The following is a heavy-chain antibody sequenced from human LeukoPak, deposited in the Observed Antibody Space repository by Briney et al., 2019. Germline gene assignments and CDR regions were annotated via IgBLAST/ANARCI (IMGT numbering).Heavy chain of an antibody. Sequence: PSESLSLTCTVSGGSISSYYWSSIRQPPGKGLEWIGYIYYSGSTNYNPSLKSRVTISVDTSKNQFSLKLSSVTAADTAVYYCARDYGVYDFAYWVQGTMVTVSS. J-gene: IGHJ4*02. CDR3: ARDYGVYDFAY. CDR1: GGSISSYY. CDR2: IYYSGST. D-gene: IGHD5/OR15-5a*01. V-gene: IGHV4-59*01.